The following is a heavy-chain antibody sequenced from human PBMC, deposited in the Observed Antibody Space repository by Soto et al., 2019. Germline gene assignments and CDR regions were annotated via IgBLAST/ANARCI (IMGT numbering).Heavy chain of an antibody. Sequence: GGSLRLSCTASGFTFGDYAMSWFRQAPGKGLEWVGFIRSKAYGGTTEYAASVKGRFTISRDDSKSIAYLQMNSLKTEDTAVYYCTRDQYCGGDCYSSGIFDYWGQGTLVTVSS. CDR3: TRDQYCGGDCYSSGIFDY. CDR2: IRSKAYGGTT. D-gene: IGHD2-21*01. V-gene: IGHV3-49*03. CDR1: GFTFGDYA. J-gene: IGHJ4*02.